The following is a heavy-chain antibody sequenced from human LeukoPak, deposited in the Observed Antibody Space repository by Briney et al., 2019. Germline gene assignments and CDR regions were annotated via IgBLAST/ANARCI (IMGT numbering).Heavy chain of an antibody. J-gene: IGHJ6*03. CDR3: ARGPRFLEWLSYYYYYMDV. CDR2: IIPIFGTA. D-gene: IGHD3-3*01. Sequence: ASVKVSCKASGGTFSSYAINWVRQAPGQGLEWMGGIIPIFGTANYAQKFQGRVTITTDESTSTAYMELSSLRSEDTDVYYCARGPRFLEWLSYYYYYMDVWGKGTTVTVSS. CDR1: GGTFSSYA. V-gene: IGHV1-69*05.